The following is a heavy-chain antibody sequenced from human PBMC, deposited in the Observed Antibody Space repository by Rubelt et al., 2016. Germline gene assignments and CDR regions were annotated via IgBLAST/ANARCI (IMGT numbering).Heavy chain of an antibody. CDR2: IKSKSDGGTT. D-gene: IGHD6-13*01. Sequence: EVQLVESGGGLVKPGGSLRLSCAASGFTFSNAWLSWVRQAPGKGLEWVGRIKSKSDGGTTDYAAPVKGRFTVSRDDSKNTVYLQRNSLKTEDTAVYYCSHYSNRWDWGQGTLVTVSS. J-gene: IGHJ4*02. CDR3: SHYSNRWD. CDR1: GFTFSNAW. V-gene: IGHV3-15*01.